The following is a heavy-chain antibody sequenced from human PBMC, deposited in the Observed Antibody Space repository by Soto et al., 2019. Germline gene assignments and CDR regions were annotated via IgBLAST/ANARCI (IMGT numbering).Heavy chain of an antibody. CDR2: ISYDGSNK. CDR3: AKDLGMITFGGVIVMGGDYYYGMDV. V-gene: IGHV3-30*18. D-gene: IGHD3-16*02. Sequence: GGSLRLSCAASGFTFSSYGMHWVRQAPGKGLEWVAVISYDGSNKYYADSVKGRFTISRDNSKNTLYLQMNSQRAEDTAVYYYAKDLGMITFGGVIVMGGDYYYGMDVWGQGTTVTVSS. J-gene: IGHJ6*02. CDR1: GFTFSSYG.